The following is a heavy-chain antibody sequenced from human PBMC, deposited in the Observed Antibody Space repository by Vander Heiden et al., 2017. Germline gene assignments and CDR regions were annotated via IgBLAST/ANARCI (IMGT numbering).Heavy chain of an antibody. J-gene: IGHJ4*02. CDR2: ITTDGSSR. CDR3: TRDADGHFDQ. V-gene: IGHV3-74*01. CDR1: GFTVSNYW. Sequence: EVQLVESGGGLVQPGGSLRLSCVASGFTVSNYWMHWVRQAPGKGLVWVSRITTDGSSRDYADSVKGRFTISRDNAKSTLYLQMNSLRDEDTAVYYCTRDADGHFDQWGQGTLVTVSS.